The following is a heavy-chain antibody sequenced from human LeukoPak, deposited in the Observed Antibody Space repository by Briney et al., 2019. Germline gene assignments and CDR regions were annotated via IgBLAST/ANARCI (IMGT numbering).Heavy chain of an antibody. D-gene: IGHD3-22*01. CDR1: GFTFSSHG. J-gene: IGHJ4*02. Sequence: GGSLRLSCAASGFTFSSHGMHWVRQAPGKGLEWVAFIRYDGSNKYYADSVKGRFTISRDNSKNTLYLQMNSLRAEDTAVYYCAKGHLYYYDSSGYYSYFDYWGQGTLVTVSS. CDR3: AKGHLYYYDSSGYYSYFDY. V-gene: IGHV3-30*02. CDR2: IRYDGSNK.